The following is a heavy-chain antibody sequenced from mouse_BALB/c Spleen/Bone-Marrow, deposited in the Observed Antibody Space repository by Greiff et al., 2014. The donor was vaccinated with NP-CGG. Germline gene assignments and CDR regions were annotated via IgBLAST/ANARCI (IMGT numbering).Heavy chain of an antibody. CDR3: ARGIYYGYKDFDY. Sequence: VQLQQSGPGLVKPGASMKISCKASGYSFTGYTMNWVKQSHGKNLEWIGLINPYNGGTSYNQKFKGKATLTVDKSSSTAYMELLSLTSEDSAVYYCARGIYYGYKDFDYWGQGTTLTVSS. V-gene: IGHV1-18*01. CDR1: GYSFTGYT. J-gene: IGHJ2*01. D-gene: IGHD1-2*01. CDR2: INPYNGGT.